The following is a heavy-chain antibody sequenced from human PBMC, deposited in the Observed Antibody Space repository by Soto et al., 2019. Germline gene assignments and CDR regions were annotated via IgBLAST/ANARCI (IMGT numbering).Heavy chain of an antibody. Sequence: QLVQSGGGLVQPGGSLRLSCAASGFTFNRYSMNWVRQTPGKGLEWLSYISKDSATTYYADSVKGRFVISRDNAKNSVYLQMNSLRDEDTALYYCARDNWTDDPGPFDPWGQGTLVTVSS. J-gene: IGHJ5*02. V-gene: IGHV3-48*02. CDR3: ARDNWTDDPGPFDP. CDR2: ISKDSATT. CDR1: GFTFNRYS. D-gene: IGHD1-20*01.